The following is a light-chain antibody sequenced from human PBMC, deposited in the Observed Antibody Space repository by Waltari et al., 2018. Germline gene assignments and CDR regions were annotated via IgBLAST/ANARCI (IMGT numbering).Light chain of an antibody. V-gene: IGLV1-40*01. J-gene: IGLJ3*02. CDR3: QSYDKILSAWV. CDR1: TSNTGAGYD. CDR2: ANT. Sequence: QSVLTQPPSVSGAPGQRVTVSCTGSTSNTGAGYDVQWYQQFPGRAPKLVIYANTSRPAGVPDRFSATKSGSSASLAITGLQAEEEADYYCQSYDKILSAWVFGGGTKLTVL.